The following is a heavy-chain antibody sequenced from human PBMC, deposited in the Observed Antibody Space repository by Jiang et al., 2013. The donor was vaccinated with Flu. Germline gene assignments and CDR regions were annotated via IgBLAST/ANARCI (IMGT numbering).Heavy chain of an antibody. Sequence: LLKPSETLSLTCTVSGGPITSYYWTWVRQSPAKGLEWLGYIYYTGSTNYNPSLKSRLTMSLDRSKNQFSLNLRSVTTADTAVYYCARLWLRGSMDVWGNGTTVTVSS. D-gene: IGHD3-10*01. CDR3: ARLWLRGSMDV. V-gene: IGHV4-59*13. CDR1: GGPITSYY. J-gene: IGHJ6*04. CDR2: IYYTGST.